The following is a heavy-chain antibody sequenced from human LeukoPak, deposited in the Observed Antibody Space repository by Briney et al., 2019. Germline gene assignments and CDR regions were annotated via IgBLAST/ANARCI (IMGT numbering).Heavy chain of an antibody. CDR3: ATSYYDSSGYYFGE. D-gene: IGHD3-22*01. V-gene: IGHV3-30*03. CDR1: GFTFSSYG. CDR2: ISYDGSNK. Sequence: GGSLRLSCAASGFTFSSYGMPWVRQAPGKGLEWVAVISYDGSNKYYADSVKGRFTISRDNSKNTLYLQMNSLRAEDTAVYYCATSYYDSSGYYFGEGGQGTLVTVSS. J-gene: IGHJ4*02.